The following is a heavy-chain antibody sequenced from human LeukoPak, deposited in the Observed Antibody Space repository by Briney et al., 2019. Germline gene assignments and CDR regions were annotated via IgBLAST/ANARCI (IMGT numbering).Heavy chain of an antibody. CDR1: GFTFDDYA. CDR3: AKAPGDDILTGYLDY. Sequence: PGGSLRLSCAASGFTFDDYAMHWVRQAPGKGLEWVSGISWNSGSIGYADSVKGRFTISRDNAKNSLYLQMNSLRAEDTALYYCAKAPGDDILTGYLDYWGQGTLVTVSS. CDR2: ISWNSGSI. J-gene: IGHJ4*02. V-gene: IGHV3-9*01. D-gene: IGHD3-9*01.